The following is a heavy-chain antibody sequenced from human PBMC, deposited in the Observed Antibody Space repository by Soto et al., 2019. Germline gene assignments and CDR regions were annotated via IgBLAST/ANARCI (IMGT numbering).Heavy chain of an antibody. Sequence: QVQLQESGPGLVKPSQTLSLTCTVSGDYISVGYYWSWIRQHPGKGLEWIGYVSPSGTTYYNPSLKSRVSISTDTSKNQFSLEVSSVTAADTAVYYCARDRGSYGMDVWGQGTTVTVSS. CDR2: VSPSGTT. V-gene: IGHV4-31*03. J-gene: IGHJ6*02. CDR3: ARDRGSYGMDV. CDR1: GDYISVGYY.